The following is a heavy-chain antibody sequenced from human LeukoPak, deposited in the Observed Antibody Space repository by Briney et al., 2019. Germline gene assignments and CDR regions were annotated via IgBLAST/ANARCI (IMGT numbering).Heavy chain of an antibody. CDR3: ARGYSYVDY. D-gene: IGHD5-18*01. Sequence: SSQTLSLTCAVSGGSISSGGYSWSWIRQPPGKGLEWIGYIYHSGSTYYNPSLKSRVTISVDRSKNQFSLKLGSVTAADTAVYYCARGYSYVDYWGQGTLVTVSS. CDR2: IYHSGST. CDR1: GGSISSGGYS. J-gene: IGHJ4*02. V-gene: IGHV4-30-2*01.